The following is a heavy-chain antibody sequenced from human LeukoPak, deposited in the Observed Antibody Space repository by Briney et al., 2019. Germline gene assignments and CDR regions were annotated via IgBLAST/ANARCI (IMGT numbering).Heavy chain of an antibody. CDR3: AGGPSVRYYAGSGYYYFDY. D-gene: IGHD3-22*01. CDR1: GGSFSGYY. V-gene: IGHV4-34*01. Sequence: PSETLSLTCAVYGGSFSGYYWTWIRQSPRKGLEWIGEINHSGSTNYNPSLKSRVTISLDTSTDQFSLKLSSVTAADTALYFCAGGPSVRYYAGSGYYYFDYWGQGTLVTVSS. J-gene: IGHJ4*02. CDR2: INHSGST.